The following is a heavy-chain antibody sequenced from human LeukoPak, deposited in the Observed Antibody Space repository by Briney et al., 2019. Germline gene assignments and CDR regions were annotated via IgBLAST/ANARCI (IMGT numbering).Heavy chain of an antibody. CDR3: ARDRMGSHSSGWYDWFDP. CDR1: GGSISSYY. CDR2: IHYSGST. V-gene: IGHV4-59*12. J-gene: IGHJ5*02. D-gene: IGHD6-19*01. Sequence: SETLSLTCTVSGGSISSYYWSWIRQPPGKGLEWIGYIHYSGSTNYNPSLKSRVTISLDTSKNQFSLKMNSVSAADTAVYYCARDRMGSHSSGWYDWFDPWGQGTLVTVSS.